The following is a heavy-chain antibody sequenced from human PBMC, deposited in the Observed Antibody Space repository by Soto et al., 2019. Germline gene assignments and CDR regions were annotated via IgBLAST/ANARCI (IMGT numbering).Heavy chain of an antibody. J-gene: IGHJ6*02. CDR3: ARVHCGGDCRPGEWFYYYGMDV. V-gene: IGHV1-46*01. CDR2: INPSGGST. CDR1: GYTFTSYY. Sequence: ASVKVSCKASGYTFTSYYMHWVRQAPGQGLEWMGIINPSGGSTSYAQKFQGRVTMTRDTSTSTVYMELSSLRSEDTAIYYCARVHCGGDCRPGEWFYYYGMDVWGQGTTVTVSS. D-gene: IGHD2-21*01.